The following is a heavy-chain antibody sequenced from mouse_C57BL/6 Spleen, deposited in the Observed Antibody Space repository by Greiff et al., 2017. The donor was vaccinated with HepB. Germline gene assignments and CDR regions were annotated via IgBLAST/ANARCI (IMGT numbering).Heavy chain of an antibody. CDR3: AGGYDYPSGWYLDV. J-gene: IGHJ1*03. D-gene: IGHD2-4*01. V-gene: IGHV1-55*01. CDR1: GYTFTSYW. CDR2: IYPGSGGT. Sequence: QVQLQQPGAELVKPGASVKMSCKASGYTFTSYWITWVKQRPGQGLEWIGDIYPGSGGTNYNEKFKSKATMTVDISSSTAYMQLSSLTSEDSAVYYGAGGYDYPSGWYLDVWGTGTTVTVSS.